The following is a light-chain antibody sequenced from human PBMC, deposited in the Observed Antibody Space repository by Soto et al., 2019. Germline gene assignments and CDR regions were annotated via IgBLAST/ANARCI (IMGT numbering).Light chain of an antibody. CDR2: GAS. CDR3: QQYPSSPLLT. V-gene: IGKV3-20*01. CDR1: RSVSSSY. J-gene: IGKJ4*01. Sequence: EIVLTPSPGTLSLSPGERATLSCRASRSVSSSYLAWYQQKPGQAPRLLIYGASSRATGIPDRFSGSGSGTDFTLTISRLQSAALAVSYCQQYPSSPLLTLGGGTKADIK.